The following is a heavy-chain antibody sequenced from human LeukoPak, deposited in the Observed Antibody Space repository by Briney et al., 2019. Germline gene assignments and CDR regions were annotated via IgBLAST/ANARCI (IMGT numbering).Heavy chain of an antibody. D-gene: IGHD5-24*01. J-gene: IGHJ4*02. CDR3: ARTEMATSA. CDR2: IYYSGST. CDR1: GGSISSSSYY. Sequence: PSETLSLTCTVSGGSISSSSYYWGWIRQPPGKGLEWIGSIYYSGSTYYNPSLKSRVTISVDTSKNQFSLKLSSVTAADTAVYYCARTEMATSAWGQGTLVTVSS. V-gene: IGHV4-39*01.